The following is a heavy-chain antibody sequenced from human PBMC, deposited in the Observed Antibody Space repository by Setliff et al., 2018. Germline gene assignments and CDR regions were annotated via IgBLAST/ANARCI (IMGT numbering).Heavy chain of an antibody. V-gene: IGHV3-74*01. J-gene: IGHJ4*02. D-gene: IGHD3-10*01. CDR1: GFTFSDHY. CDR3: ARDPRDGSSSPMADN. CDR2: INPDATTT. Sequence: GSLRLSCAASGFTFSDHYMDWVRQVPGKGLAWVSQINPDATTTYYADSVKGRFTISRDNAKTTLYLQMNSLRVEDTAVYFCARDPRDGSSSPMADNWGQGTLVTVSS.